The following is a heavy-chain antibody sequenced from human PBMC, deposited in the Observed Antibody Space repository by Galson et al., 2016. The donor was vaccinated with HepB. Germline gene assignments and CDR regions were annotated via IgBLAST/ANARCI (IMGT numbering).Heavy chain of an antibody. Sequence: ETLSLTCTVSGGSMNGYFWNWIRQSAGKGLEWIGRIYFTGDANYNPSLKSRVTMSVDMSKNQFSLRLTSVTAADTAVYFCARESVAIAALDFWGQGTPVTVFS. V-gene: IGHV4-4*07. CDR2: IYFTGDA. CDR3: ARESVAIAALDF. CDR1: GGSMNGYF. D-gene: IGHD6-6*01. J-gene: IGHJ4*02.